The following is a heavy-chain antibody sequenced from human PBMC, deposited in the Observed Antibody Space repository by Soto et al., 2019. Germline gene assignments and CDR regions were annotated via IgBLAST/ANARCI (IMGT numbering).Heavy chain of an antibody. J-gene: IGHJ3*01. CDR3: ARARLRAVYAFDF. CDR2: IYYNGNT. CDR1: GVSIASGAYY. Sequence: SETLSLTCTLSGVSIASGAYYWTWVRQHPGKGLEWIGYIYYNGNTYFSPSLKSRLTISIDTSKNQFSLKLSSVTAADTAMYYCARARLRAVYAFDFWGQGTMVTVSS. V-gene: IGHV4-31*03. D-gene: IGHD4-17*01.